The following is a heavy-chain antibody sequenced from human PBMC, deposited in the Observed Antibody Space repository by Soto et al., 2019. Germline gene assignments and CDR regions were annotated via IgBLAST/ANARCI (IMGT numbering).Heavy chain of an antibody. CDR2: INPYNDNT. J-gene: IGHJ4*02. V-gene: IGHV1-18*01. Sequence: QVQVVQSGAEVKMPGASVKVSCKTSDYTFSSYDISWVRQPPGQGLEWMGRINPYNDNTHYAQRFQGRVTMTTDTSTTTAYMELRSLTSDDTAVYYCAREGYGDYCYWGQGTLVTVSS. CDR3: AREGYGDYCY. D-gene: IGHD4-17*01. CDR1: DYTFSSYD.